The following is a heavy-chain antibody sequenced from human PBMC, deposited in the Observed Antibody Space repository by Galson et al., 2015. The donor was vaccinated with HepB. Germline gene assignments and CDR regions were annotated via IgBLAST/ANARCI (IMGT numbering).Heavy chain of an antibody. D-gene: IGHD5-18*01. CDR3: ARAIGYSYGYAY. J-gene: IGHJ4*02. CDR1: GFTVSSNY. CDR2: IYSGGST. Sequence: SLRLSCAASGFTVSSNYMSWVRQAPGKGLEWVSVIYSGGSTYYADSVKGRFTISRDNAKNTLYLQMNSLRAEDTAVYYCARAIGYSYGYAYWGQGTLVTVSS. V-gene: IGHV3-66*01.